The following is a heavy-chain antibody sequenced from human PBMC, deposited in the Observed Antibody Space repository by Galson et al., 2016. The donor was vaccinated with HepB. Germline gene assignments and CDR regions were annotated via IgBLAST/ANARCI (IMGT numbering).Heavy chain of an antibody. V-gene: IGHV4-4*02. CDR2: IYHGGRT. CDR3: ATSARLAGTDAFDI. J-gene: IGHJ3*02. D-gene: IGHD6-19*01. Sequence: TLSLTCAVSGGSISSYDWWNWVRQAPGKGLEWIGEIYHGGRTIYNPSLKSRVTMSLDKSKNQFSLILSSVTAADTAIYYCATSARLAGTDAFDIWGQGTMVTVSS. CDR1: GGSISSYDW.